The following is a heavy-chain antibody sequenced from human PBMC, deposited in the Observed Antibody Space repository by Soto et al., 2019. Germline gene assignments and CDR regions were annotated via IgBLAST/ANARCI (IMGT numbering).Heavy chain of an antibody. CDR1: GFTFSSYS. J-gene: IGHJ4*02. CDR2: ISGSGNYT. CDR3: TREGINNYNEYYFDS. V-gene: IGHV3-21*01. Sequence: GGSLRLSCAASGFTFSSYSMNLVRQGPGKGLEWVSSISGSGNYTHYADFLRGRFTISRDNAKTSLYLQMNSLRAEDTAVYYCTREGINNYNEYYFDSWGQGTVVTVSS. D-gene: IGHD4-4*01.